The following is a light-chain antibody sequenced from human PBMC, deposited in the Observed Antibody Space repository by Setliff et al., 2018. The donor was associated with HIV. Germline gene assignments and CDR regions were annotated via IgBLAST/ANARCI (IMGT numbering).Light chain of an antibody. Sequence: QSVLAQPPSVSGAPGQRVSISCTGNSSNVGAGYDVHWYQQLPGTAPKLLIYSNNNRPSGVSDRFSGPKSGTSASLDITGLLAGDEADYYCQSYDSSLSGSVFGGGTKGTVL. J-gene: IGLJ2*01. CDR1: SSNVGAGYD. CDR2: SNN. V-gene: IGLV1-40*01. CDR3: QSYDSSLSGSV.